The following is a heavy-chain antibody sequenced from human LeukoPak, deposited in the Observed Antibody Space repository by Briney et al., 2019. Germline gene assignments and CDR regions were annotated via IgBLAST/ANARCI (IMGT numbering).Heavy chain of an antibody. J-gene: IGHJ4*02. Sequence: ASVKVSCKASGYTFTSYDINWVRQATGQGLEWMGWMNPNSGNTGYAQKFQGRVTMTRDTSITTAYMGLTSLSSDDTAVYYCAREPSLHSSSSYNYWGQGTLVTVSS. CDR2: MNPNSGNT. CDR3: AREPSLHSSSSYNY. CDR1: GYTFTSYD. D-gene: IGHD6-6*01. V-gene: IGHV1-8*01.